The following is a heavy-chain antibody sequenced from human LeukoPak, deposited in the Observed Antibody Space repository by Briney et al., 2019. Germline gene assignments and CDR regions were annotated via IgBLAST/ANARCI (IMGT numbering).Heavy chain of an antibody. D-gene: IGHD6-19*01. CDR3: AGPRIAVAGLGPFDY. J-gene: IGHJ4*02. V-gene: IGHV4-39*01. CDR2: IYYSGST. CDR1: GGSISSSRYY. Sequence: NSSETLSLTCTVSGGSISSSRYYWGWIRQPPGTGLEWIGNIYYSGSTYYNPSLKSRVTISVDTSKNQFSLKLSSVTAADTAVYYCAGPRIAVAGLGPFDYWGQGTLVTVSS.